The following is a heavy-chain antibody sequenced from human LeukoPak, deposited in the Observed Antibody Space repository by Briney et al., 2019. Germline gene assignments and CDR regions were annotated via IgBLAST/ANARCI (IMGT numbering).Heavy chain of an antibody. CDR2: ISSSGSTI. Sequence: GGSLSLSCAASGFTFSSYEMNWVRQAPGKGLEWVSYISSSGSTIYYADSVRGRFTISRDNAKNSLYLQMNSLRAEDTAVYYCARDTYTSGWYAGWNYWGQGTLVTVSS. D-gene: IGHD6-19*01. CDR3: ARDTYTSGWYAGWNY. J-gene: IGHJ4*02. V-gene: IGHV3-48*03. CDR1: GFTFSSYE.